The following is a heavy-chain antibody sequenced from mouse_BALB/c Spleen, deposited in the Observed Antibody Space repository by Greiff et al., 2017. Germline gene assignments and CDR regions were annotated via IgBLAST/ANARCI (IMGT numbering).Heavy chain of an antibody. V-gene: IGHV14-3*02. J-gene: IGHJ4*01. CDR3: AIYDGYYVAMDY. D-gene: IGHD2-3*01. CDR1: GFNIKDTY. CDR2: IDPANGNT. Sequence: VQLQQSGAELVKPGASVKLSCTASGFNIKDTYMHWVKQRPEQGLEWIGRIDPANGNTKYDPKFQGKATITADTSSNTACLQLSSLTSEDTAVYYCAIYDGYYVAMDYWGQGTSVTVSS.